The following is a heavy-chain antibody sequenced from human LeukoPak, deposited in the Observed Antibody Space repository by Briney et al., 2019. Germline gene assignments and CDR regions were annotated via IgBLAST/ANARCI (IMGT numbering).Heavy chain of an antibody. CDR2: IIPNSGVS. D-gene: IGHD4-23*01. V-gene: IGHV1-2*02. CDR1: GFTFTCYY. CDR3: ARGVYGGNEVDY. J-gene: IGHJ4*02. Sequence: ASVKVSCKASGFTFTCYYMNWMRQDPGQGLERMGWIIPNSGVSNYAEKFQGRVTMTRDTSISTAYMELSRLTSDDTAVYYCARGVYGGNEVDYWGQGTLVTVSS.